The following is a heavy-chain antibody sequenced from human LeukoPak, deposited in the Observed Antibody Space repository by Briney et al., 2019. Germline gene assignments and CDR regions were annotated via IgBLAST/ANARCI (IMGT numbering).Heavy chain of an antibody. J-gene: IGHJ1*01. CDR2: IYYSGST. CDR3: ARDYWDYYDSSGYYEGYFQH. V-gene: IGHV4-59*01. D-gene: IGHD3-22*01. Sequence: RSSETLSLTCTVSGGSISSYYWSWIRQPPGKGLEWIGYIYYSGSTNYNPSLKSRVTISVDTSKNQFSLKLSSVTAADTAVYYCARDYWDYYDSSGYYEGYFQHWGQGTLVTVSS. CDR1: GGSISSYY.